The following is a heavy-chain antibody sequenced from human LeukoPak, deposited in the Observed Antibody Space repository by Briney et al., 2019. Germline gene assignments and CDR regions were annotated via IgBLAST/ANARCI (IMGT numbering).Heavy chain of an antibody. D-gene: IGHD5-12*01. CDR3: ANLGGYSGYDLSGY. Sequence: ASVKVPCKASGYTFTGYYMHWVRQAPGQGLEWMGWINPNSGGTNYAQKFQGRVTMTRDTSISTAYMELSRLRSDDTAVYYCANLGGYSGYDLSGYWGQGTLVTVSS. CDR2: INPNSGGT. V-gene: IGHV1-2*02. CDR1: GYTFTGYY. J-gene: IGHJ4*02.